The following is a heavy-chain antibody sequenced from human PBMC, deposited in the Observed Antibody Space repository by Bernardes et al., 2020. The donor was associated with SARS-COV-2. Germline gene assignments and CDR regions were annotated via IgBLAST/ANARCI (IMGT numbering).Heavy chain of an antibody. CDR3: ARVLGDIDTGNWFDP. CDR1: GYTFTIYP. V-gene: IGHV1-18*01. Sequence: ASVKVSCRASGYTFTIYPLVWVRQAPGRGLEWMGCISTYNGNTNYAQQFQGRVTMTTDTSTSTAYMELRSLRSDDTAMYFCARVLGDIDTGNWFDPWGQGTLVTVSS. CDR2: ISTYNGNT. J-gene: IGHJ5*02. D-gene: IGHD2-15*01.